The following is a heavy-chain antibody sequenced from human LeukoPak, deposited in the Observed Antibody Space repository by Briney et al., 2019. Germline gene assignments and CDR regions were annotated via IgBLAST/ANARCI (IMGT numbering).Heavy chain of an antibody. CDR2: IYSGGST. V-gene: IGHV3-53*01. D-gene: IGHD4-17*01. J-gene: IGHJ3*02. CDR1: GFTVSSNY. Sequence: GGSLRLSCAASGFTVSSNYMSWVRQAPGKGLEWVSVIYSGGSTYYADSVKGRFTISRDNSKNTLYLQMNSLRAEDTAVYYCARDNGDYELGAFDIWGQGTMVTVFS. CDR3: ARDNGDYELGAFDI.